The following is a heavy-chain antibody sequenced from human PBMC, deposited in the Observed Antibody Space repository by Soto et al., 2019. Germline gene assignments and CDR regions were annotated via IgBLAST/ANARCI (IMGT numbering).Heavy chain of an antibody. D-gene: IGHD3-10*01. CDR3: ARGVGSGSYYNQYDWFDP. Sequence: QVQLVQSGGEVKKPGASVKVSCKASGYTFTNYGISWVRQAPGQGLEWMVWINVYNGNTKYAQKVQGRVTMTTDTSTSTAYMELRSLRSDDTAVYYCARGVGSGSYYNQYDWFDPWGQGTLVTVSS. V-gene: IGHV1-18*01. J-gene: IGHJ5*02. CDR1: GYTFTNYG. CDR2: INVYNGNT.